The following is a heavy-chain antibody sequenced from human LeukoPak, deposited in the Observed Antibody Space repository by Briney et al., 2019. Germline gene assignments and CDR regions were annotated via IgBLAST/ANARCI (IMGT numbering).Heavy chain of an antibody. D-gene: IGHD6-13*01. Sequence: SLRLSCAASGFTFDDYAMHWVRHAPGKGLEWVSGISWNSAGIGYADSVEGRFTISRDNAKNSLYLQMNSLRAEDTALYYCAKDYSSSWYAGHFDYWGQGTLVTVSS. V-gene: IGHV3-9*01. CDR1: GFTFDDYA. CDR2: ISWNSAGI. CDR3: AKDYSSSWYAGHFDY. J-gene: IGHJ4*02.